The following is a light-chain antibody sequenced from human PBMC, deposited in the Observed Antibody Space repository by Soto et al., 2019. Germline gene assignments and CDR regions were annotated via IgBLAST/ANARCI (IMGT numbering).Light chain of an antibody. Sequence: QSVLTQPASVSGSPGQSISISCTGTSSDVGGYNFVSWYQQHPDKAPKLVIFDVNNRPSGVSDRFSGSKSGNMASLTISGLQLEDEADYYCSSYTSDSTYVFGTGTKVTVL. V-gene: IGLV2-14*01. CDR2: DVN. CDR1: SSDVGGYNF. J-gene: IGLJ1*01. CDR3: SSYTSDSTYV.